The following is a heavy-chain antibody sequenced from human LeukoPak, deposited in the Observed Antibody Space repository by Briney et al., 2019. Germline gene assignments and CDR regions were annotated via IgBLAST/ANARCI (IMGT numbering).Heavy chain of an antibody. Sequence: ASVKVSCKASGYTFTSYGISWVRQAPGQGLEWMGWISAYNGNTNYAQKLQGRVTMTTDTSTSTAYMELRSLRSDDTAVYYCATKDTYYYGSGSYSHDAFDIWGQGTMVTVSS. CDR1: GYTFTSYG. J-gene: IGHJ3*02. CDR2: ISAYNGNT. CDR3: ATKDTYYYGSGSYSHDAFDI. D-gene: IGHD3-10*01. V-gene: IGHV1-18*01.